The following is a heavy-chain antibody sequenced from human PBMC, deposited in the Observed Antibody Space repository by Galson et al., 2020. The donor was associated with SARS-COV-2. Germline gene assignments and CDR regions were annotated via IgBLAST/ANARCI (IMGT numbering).Heavy chain of an antibody. J-gene: IGHJ6*02. Sequence: GESLKISCKVSGYTLTELSMHWVRQAPGKGLEWMGGFDPEDGETIYAQKFQGRATMTEDTSTDTAYMELSSLRSEDTAVYYCATGVVVTAINYYYYGMDVWGQGTTVTVSS. CDR2: FDPEDGET. CDR3: ATGVVVTAINYYYYGMDV. V-gene: IGHV1-24*01. CDR1: GYTLTELS. D-gene: IGHD2-21*02.